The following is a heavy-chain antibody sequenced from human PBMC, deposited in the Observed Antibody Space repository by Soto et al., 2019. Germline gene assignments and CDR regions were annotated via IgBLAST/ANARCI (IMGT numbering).Heavy chain of an antibody. CDR3: AREYYGVLTGYYNDY. J-gene: IGHJ4*02. CDR2: ISSDGSST. D-gene: IGHD3-9*01. V-gene: IGHV3-74*01. CDR1: GFSFRSYW. Sequence: EVQLVESGGGLVQSGGSLGLSCAASGFSFRSYWMHWDRQAPGKGLVWVARISSDGSSTTYADSANGRFTISRDNAANTLYLQMSSLRAEDTAVYYCAREYYGVLTGYYNDYWGQGTLVTVSS.